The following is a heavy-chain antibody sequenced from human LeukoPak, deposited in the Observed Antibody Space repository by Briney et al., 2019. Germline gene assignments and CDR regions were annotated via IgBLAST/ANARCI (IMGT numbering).Heavy chain of an antibody. CDR2: IKQDGSEK. Sequence: GGSLRLSCAASGFTFSSYAMSWVRQAPGKGLEWVANIKQDGSEKYYVDSVKGRFTISRDNAKNSLYLQMNSLRAEDTAVYYCARESRMVRGGKNWFDPWGQGTLVTVSS. CDR1: GFTFSSYA. CDR3: ARESRMVRGGKNWFDP. D-gene: IGHD3-10*01. J-gene: IGHJ5*02. V-gene: IGHV3-7*01.